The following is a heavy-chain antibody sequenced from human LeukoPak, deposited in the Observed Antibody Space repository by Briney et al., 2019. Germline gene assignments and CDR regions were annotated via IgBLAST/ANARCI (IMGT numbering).Heavy chain of an antibody. CDR3: ARDRVVVAALDAFDI. J-gene: IGHJ3*02. CDR2: IYHSGST. Sequence: SETLSLTCAVYGGSSSVYYWSWVRQPPGKGLEWIGSIYHSGSTYYNPSLKSRVTISVDTSKNQFSLKLSSVTAADTAVYYCARDRVVVAALDAFDIWGQGTMVTVSS. V-gene: IGHV4-34*01. CDR1: GGSSSVYY. D-gene: IGHD2-15*01.